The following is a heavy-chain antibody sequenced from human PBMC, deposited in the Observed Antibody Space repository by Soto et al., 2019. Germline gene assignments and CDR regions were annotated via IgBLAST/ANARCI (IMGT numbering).Heavy chain of an antibody. Sequence: GGSLRLSCAASGFTFSSYAMSWVRQAPGKGLEWVSAISGSGGSTYYADSVKGRFTISRDNSKNTLYLQMNSLRAEDTAVYYCAKDLMLTMVRGVIPGDYWGQGTLVTVSS. V-gene: IGHV3-23*01. D-gene: IGHD3-10*01. CDR3: AKDLMLTMVRGVIPGDY. J-gene: IGHJ4*02. CDR1: GFTFSSYA. CDR2: ISGSGGST.